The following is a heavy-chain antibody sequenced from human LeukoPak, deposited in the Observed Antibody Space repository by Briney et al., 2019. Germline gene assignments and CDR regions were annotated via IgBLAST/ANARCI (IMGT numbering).Heavy chain of an antibody. CDR2: ITQDGSEK. V-gene: IGHV3-7*01. CDR3: ARDWRQDNAFDL. D-gene: IGHD2-15*01. CDR1: EFTFSSHQ. Sequence: GGSLRLSCAASEFTFSSHQMSWVRQAPGKGLEWVAKITQDGSEKYYMDSVKGRFIISRDNGKNSLYLQVNSLRVEDTAVYYCARDWRQDNAFDLWGQGTMVTVSS. J-gene: IGHJ3*01.